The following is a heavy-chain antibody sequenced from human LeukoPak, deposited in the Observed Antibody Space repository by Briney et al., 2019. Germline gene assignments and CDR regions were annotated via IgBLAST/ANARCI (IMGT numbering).Heavy chain of an antibody. CDR2: SGTYGRT. V-gene: IGHV3-23*01. D-gene: IGHD5-24*01. J-gene: IGHJ3*02. CDR3: ARGMDGYGPDAFDI. CDR1: GFTFSSNV. Sequence: GGSLRLSCVASGFTFSSNVLNWVRQAPGKGLEWVSVSGTYGRTQYADSVKGRFTNSRDSSKNTLYLQINSLRVEDTAVYYCARGMDGYGPDAFDIWGQGTMVTVSS.